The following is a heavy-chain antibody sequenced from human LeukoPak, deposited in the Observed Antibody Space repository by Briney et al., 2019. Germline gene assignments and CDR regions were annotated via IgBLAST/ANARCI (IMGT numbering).Heavy chain of an antibody. CDR1: GLAFSNAW. J-gene: IGHJ4*02. CDR3: TTLTHYRFG. D-gene: IGHD2-21*02. Sequence: PGGSLRLSCAVSGLAFSNAWMSWVRQAPGKGLEWVGRIKSKIDGETTDYAAPVKGRFTISRDDSKNTVYLQLSSLKIEDTAVYYCTTLTHYRFGWGQGVLVTVSS. V-gene: IGHV3-15*01. CDR2: IKSKIDGETT.